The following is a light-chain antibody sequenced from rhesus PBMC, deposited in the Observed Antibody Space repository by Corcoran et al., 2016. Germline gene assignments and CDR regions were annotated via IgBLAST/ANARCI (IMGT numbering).Light chain of an antibody. Sequence: DIQMTQSPSSLSASVGDTVNITCRASQGISSYLAWYQQKPGKAPKPLIYYASNLESGVPLRFNGSGSVTEFTLTNSSLQPEDFATCYGQQYNSAPYSFGQGTKGEIK. CDR2: YAS. J-gene: IGKJ2*01. CDR1: QGISSY. CDR3: QQYNSAPYS. V-gene: IGKV1-37*01.